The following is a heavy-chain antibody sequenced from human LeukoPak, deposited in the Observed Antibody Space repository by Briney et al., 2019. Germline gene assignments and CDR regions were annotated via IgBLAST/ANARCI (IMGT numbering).Heavy chain of an antibody. Sequence: GGSLRLSCAASRLPFSRYSVNWVRQAPGKGLEWVSQISSDSSTIYYADSVKGRFTISRDNAKNSLYLQMNSLRDEDTALYYCARKSLTGTTRGAFDYWGQGTLVTVSS. CDR1: RLPFSRYS. CDR3: ARKSLTGTTRGAFDY. CDR2: ISSDSSTI. J-gene: IGHJ4*02. V-gene: IGHV3-48*02. D-gene: IGHD1-7*01.